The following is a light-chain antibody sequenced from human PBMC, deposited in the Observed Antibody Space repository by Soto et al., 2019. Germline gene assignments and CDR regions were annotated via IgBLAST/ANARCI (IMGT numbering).Light chain of an antibody. CDR2: LGS. Sequence: DIVMPQSPVSLTVTPGEPAFISCESSQSLLRSDGYSSLDWYRQKSGQSPQLLIHLGSIRASGGPDRFSRSGLCTDFTLKISRVEAEDVGVYFCMQARQAPPTFGGGTKVVLK. V-gene: IGKV2-28*01. J-gene: IGKJ4*01. CDR1: QSLLRSDGYSS. CDR3: MQARQAPPT.